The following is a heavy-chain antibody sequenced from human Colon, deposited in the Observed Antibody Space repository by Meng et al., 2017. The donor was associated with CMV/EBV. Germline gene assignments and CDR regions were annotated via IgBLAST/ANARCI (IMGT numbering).Heavy chain of an antibody. J-gene: IGHJ4*02. CDR1: GYTFNTYG. CDR3: ARGGGYFSAGSYPAYFDQ. V-gene: IGHV1-18*01. Sequence: ASVKVSCKTSGYTFNTYGVTWVRQAPGQGLEWMGWISGPNGNTNYAQKLRGRVTLTTDTSTSTAYMELGGLTSDDTAVYYCARGGGYFSAGSYPAYFDQWGQGTLVTVSS. D-gene: IGHD3-10*01. CDR2: ISGPNGNT.